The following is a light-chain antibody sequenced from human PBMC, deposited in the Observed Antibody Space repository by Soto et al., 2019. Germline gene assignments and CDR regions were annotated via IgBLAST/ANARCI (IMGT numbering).Light chain of an antibody. CDR1: QSVKNNY. J-gene: IGKJ5*01. CDR2: GAS. Sequence: EIVLTQSPGTLSLSPGARAPLSCRASQSVKNNYLAWYQQRPGQAPRLLISGASSRTTGIPDRFSGSGSGTDFTLTISRLEPEDFAVYYCQQYGNSPQITFGQGTRLEIK. V-gene: IGKV3-20*01. CDR3: QQYGNSPQIT.